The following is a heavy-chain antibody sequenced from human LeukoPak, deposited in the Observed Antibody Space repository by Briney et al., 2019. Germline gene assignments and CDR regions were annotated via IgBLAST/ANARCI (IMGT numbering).Heavy chain of an antibody. CDR1: GGTFISYA. CDR3: ARGPSYYYCSGSYYNIWFDP. Sequence: SVKVSCKSCGGTFISYAISWVRQAPGQGLEWMGGIIPIFGTANYAQKFQGRVTITADESTSTAYMELSSLRSEDTAVYYCARGPSYYYCSGSYYNIWFDPWGQGTLVTVSS. D-gene: IGHD3-10*01. J-gene: IGHJ5*02. CDR2: IIPIFGTA. V-gene: IGHV1-69*13.